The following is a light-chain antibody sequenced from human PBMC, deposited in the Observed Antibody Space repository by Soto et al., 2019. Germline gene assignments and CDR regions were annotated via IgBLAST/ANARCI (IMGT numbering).Light chain of an antibody. CDR2: GAS. Sequence: ETVLTQSPGTLSLSPGDRATLSCRASQSVDSYLAWYQQKPGQAPSHLIYGASSRAPGIPDRFSGSGSGTDFTLTISRLEPEDFAVYYCQQYGDSLTFGGGTTVEIK. V-gene: IGKV3-20*01. J-gene: IGKJ4*01. CDR1: QSVDSY. CDR3: QQYGDSLT.